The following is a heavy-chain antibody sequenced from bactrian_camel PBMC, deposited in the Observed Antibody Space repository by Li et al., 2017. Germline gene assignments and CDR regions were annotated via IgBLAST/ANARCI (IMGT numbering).Heavy chain of an antibody. CDR3: AASYWITCFNGTQISY. Sequence: HVQLVESGGGSVQTGGSLTLSCEASGYSVSKGYMAWFRQAPGKEREAVATISRSGYTVYHDSVKGRFTISKDEATNTLWLEMYSLKPEDSAMYYCAASYWITCFNGTQISYWGQGTQVTVS. V-gene: IGHV3S57*01. CDR1: GYSVSKGY. J-gene: IGHJ4*01. D-gene: IGHD1*01. CDR2: ISRSGYT.